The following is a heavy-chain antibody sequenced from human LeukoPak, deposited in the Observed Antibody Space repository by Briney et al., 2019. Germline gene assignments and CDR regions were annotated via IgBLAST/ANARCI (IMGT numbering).Heavy chain of an antibody. J-gene: IGHJ3*02. Sequence: IPSETLSLTCAVSDDSFSSHYWTWIRQPPGKGLEWIGYISYIGSTNYNPSLKSRVTISIDTSKNQFSLKLSSVTAADTAVYCCARDLVTVTKGFDIWGQGTMVSVSS. V-gene: IGHV4-59*11. CDR3: ARDLVTVTKGFDI. CDR2: ISYIGST. D-gene: IGHD4-17*01. CDR1: DDSFSSHY.